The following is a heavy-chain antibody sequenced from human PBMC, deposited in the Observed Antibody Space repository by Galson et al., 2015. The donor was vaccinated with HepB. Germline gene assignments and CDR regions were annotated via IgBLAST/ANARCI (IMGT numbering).Heavy chain of an antibody. CDR1: GGTFSSYA. V-gene: IGHV1-69*13. Sequence: SVKVSCKASGGTFSSYAISWVRQAPGQGLEWMGGIIPIFGTANYAQKFQGRVTITADESTSTAYMELSSLRSEDTAVYYCAKSGGRDGYNGFDYWGQGTLVTVSS. CDR3: AKSGGRDGYNGFDY. D-gene: IGHD5-24*01. J-gene: IGHJ4*02. CDR2: IIPIFGTA.